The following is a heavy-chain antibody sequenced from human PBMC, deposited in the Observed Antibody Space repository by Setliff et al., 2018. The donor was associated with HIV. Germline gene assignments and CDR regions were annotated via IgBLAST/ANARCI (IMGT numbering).Heavy chain of an antibody. CDR2: MNPNSGNT. J-gene: IGHJ3*02. D-gene: IGHD2-15*01. V-gene: IGHV1-8*03. Sequence: ASVKVSCKASGYTFTSYDINWVRQATGQGLEWMGWMNPNSGNTGYAQKFQGRVTITRNTSISTAYMELSSLRSEDTAVYYCARSYCSGGSCYGYDAFDIWGQGTMVTVS. CDR1: GYTFTSYD. CDR3: ARSYCSGGSCYGYDAFDI.